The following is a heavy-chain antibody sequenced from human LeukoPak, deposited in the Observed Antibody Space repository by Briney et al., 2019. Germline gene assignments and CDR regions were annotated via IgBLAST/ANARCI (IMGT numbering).Heavy chain of an antibody. CDR3: ARRKVTTDLDY. CDR1: GGPISSSSYY. J-gene: IGHJ4*02. V-gene: IGHV4-39*02. D-gene: IGHD4-17*01. Sequence: SETLSLTCTVSGGPISSSSYYWGWIRQPPGKRLEWIGSIHYSGRTYDNPSLKSRVTISLDTSKNHFSLKLSSVTAADTAVYYCARRKVTTDLDYWGQGTLVTVSS. CDR2: IHYSGRT.